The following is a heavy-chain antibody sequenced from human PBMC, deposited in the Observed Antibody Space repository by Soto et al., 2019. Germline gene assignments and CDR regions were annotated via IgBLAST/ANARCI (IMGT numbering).Heavy chain of an antibody. CDR3: ARVRVASGWYNSPDY. D-gene: IGHD6-19*01. V-gene: IGHV1-2*02. J-gene: IGHJ4*02. CDR1: GYTFTGYN. CDR2: INPNSGAT. Sequence: QVQLVQSGAEVKKPGASVKVSCKASGYTFTGYNMHWVRQAPGQGLEWMGWINPNSGATDFAQKFQGRVTMTRDTYISTADMELSRLRSDDKAMYYCARVRVASGWYNSPDYWCQGTLVTVSS.